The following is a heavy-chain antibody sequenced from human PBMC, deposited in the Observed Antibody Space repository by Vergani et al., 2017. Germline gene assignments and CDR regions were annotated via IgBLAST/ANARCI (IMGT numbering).Heavy chain of an antibody. D-gene: IGHD2-21*01. CDR2: ISWNSGSI. Sequence: EVQLVESGGGLVQPGRSLRLSCAASGFTFDDYAMHWVRQAPGKGLEWVSGISWNSGSIGYADSVKGRFTISRDNAKNSLYLQMNSLRAEDTALYYCARVLSRHCCGDCYPLGYFDLWGRGTLVTVSS. CDR3: ARVLSRHCCGDCYPLGYFDL. CDR1: GFTFDDYA. V-gene: IGHV3-9*01. J-gene: IGHJ2*01.